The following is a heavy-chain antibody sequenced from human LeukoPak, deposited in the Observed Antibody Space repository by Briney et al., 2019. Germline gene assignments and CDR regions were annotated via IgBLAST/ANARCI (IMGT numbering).Heavy chain of an antibody. CDR2: INPSGGST. V-gene: IGHV1-46*01. D-gene: IGHD2-15*01. CDR3: ARDHCSGGSCYRGIDP. Sequence: GASVKVSCKASGYTFTSYYMHWVRQAPGQGLEWMGIINPSGGSTSYAQKFQGRVTMTRDTSTSTVYMELSSLRSEDTAVYYCARDHCSGGSCYRGIDPWGQGTLVTVSS. CDR1: GYTFTSYY. J-gene: IGHJ5*02.